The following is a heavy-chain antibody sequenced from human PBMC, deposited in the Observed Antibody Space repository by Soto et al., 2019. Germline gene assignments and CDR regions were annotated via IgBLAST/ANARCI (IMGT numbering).Heavy chain of an antibody. V-gene: IGHV3-48*01. CDR3: ARGASYGMDV. CDR1: GFTFSTYS. J-gene: IGHJ6*02. Sequence: LRLSCAASGFTFSTYSMNWVRQAPGKGLEWVSYISSGSSPIYYADSVKGRFTISRDNAKNSLYLQMNSLRAEDTAVYYCARGASYGMDVWGQGTTVTVSS. CDR2: ISSGSSPI.